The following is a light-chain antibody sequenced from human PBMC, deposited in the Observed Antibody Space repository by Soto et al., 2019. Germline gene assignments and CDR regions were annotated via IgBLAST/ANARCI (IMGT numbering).Light chain of an antibody. J-gene: IGLJ2*01. CDR3: SSYVSSSILV. V-gene: IGLV2-14*01. CDR1: SSDVGGYDY. Sequence: QSALTQPASVSGSPGHSITISCTGTSSDVGGYDYVSWYQHHPGKGPKLMIYEVSNRPSGVSNRFSGSKSGNTASLTISGLQAEDEADYYCSSYVSSSILVFGGGTKLTVL. CDR2: EVS.